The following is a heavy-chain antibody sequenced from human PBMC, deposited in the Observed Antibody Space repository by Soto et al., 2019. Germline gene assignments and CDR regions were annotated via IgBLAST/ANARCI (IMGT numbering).Heavy chain of an antibody. CDR1: GDSIGTGGYY. CDR2: IHYSGST. CDR3: ATNHDDISGRNPLLFDS. J-gene: IGHJ4*02. V-gene: IGHV4-31*03. Sequence: QVQLQESGPGLVKPSQTLSLTCTVSGDSIGTGGYYWDWIRQHPGKGPEWIGYIHYSGSTYYNPSLKSRLTISLDTSKNQFSLHLSSVTAADTAVYYCATNHDDISGRNPLLFDSWGQGTLVTVSS. D-gene: IGHD3-22*01.